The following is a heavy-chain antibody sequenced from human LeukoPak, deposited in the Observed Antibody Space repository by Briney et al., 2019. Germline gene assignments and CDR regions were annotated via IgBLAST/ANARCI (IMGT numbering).Heavy chain of an antibody. Sequence: ASVKVSCKTSGYTFNAYYMHWVRQAPGQGLEWMGWISAYNGNTNYAQKLQGRVTMTTDTSTSTAYMELRSLRSDDTAVYYCARDARRRLIVVVPAASDYWGQGTLVTVSS. D-gene: IGHD2-2*01. CDR1: GYTFNAYY. V-gene: IGHV1-18*04. CDR3: ARDARRRLIVVVPAASDY. J-gene: IGHJ4*02. CDR2: ISAYNGNT.